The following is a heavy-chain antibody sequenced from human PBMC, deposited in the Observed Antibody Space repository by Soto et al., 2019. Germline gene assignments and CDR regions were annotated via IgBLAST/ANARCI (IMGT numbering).Heavy chain of an antibody. Sequence: TLSLTCGVYGGAFSGYHWSWIRQAPGKGLEWIGEINQSGSTNYSPSLKSRVTMSVDTSKKQFSLKLSSVTAADTALYYCATRDSYYGMDFWGQGTPVTVSS. V-gene: IGHV4-34*01. CDR1: GGAFSGYH. CDR3: ATRDSYYGMDF. CDR2: INQSGST. J-gene: IGHJ6*02.